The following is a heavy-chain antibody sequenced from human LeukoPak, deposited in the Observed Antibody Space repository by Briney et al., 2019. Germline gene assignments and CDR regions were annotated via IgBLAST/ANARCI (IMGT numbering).Heavy chain of an antibody. Sequence: PGGSLRLSCAASGFTFSSYWMHWVRQVLGKGLVWVAHINNPGTGTTYADAVKGRFTISRDNAKNTLYLQMNSLRADDTAMYYCARGSGGFDYWGQGTLITVSS. CDR3: ARGSGGFDY. CDR1: GFTFSSYW. CDR2: INNPGTGT. J-gene: IGHJ4*02. D-gene: IGHD3-3*01. V-gene: IGHV3-74*01.